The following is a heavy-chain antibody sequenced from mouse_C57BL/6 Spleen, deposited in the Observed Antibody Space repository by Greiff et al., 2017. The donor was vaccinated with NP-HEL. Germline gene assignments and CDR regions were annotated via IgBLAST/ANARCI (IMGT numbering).Heavy chain of an antibody. D-gene: IGHD4-1*01. CDR1: GYTFTSYW. J-gene: IGHJ4*01. CDR2: IDPSDSYT. V-gene: IGHV1-69*01. CDR3: ARANWDHYYAMDD. Sequence: QVQLQQPGAELVMPGASVKLSCKASGYTFTSYWMHWVKQRPGQGLEWIGEIDPSDSYTNYNQKFKGKSTLTVDKSSSTAYMQLSSLTSEDSAVYYCARANWDHYYAMDDWGQGTSVTVSS.